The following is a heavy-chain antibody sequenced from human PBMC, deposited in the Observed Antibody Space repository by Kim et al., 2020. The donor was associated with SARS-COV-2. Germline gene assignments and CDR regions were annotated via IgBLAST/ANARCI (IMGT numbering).Heavy chain of an antibody. CDR3: STDHDFDFDY. CDR2: IIRNERT. V-gene: IGHV3-48*02. Sequence: GGSLRLSCAASGFTFSDYSMSWVRQAPGKGLEWVAYIIRNERTIYSDSAVSGLITISDNNNNSLSLLMNNLLDDDNTAYYYSTDHDFDFDYWTQDIVVSV. CDR1: GFTFSDYS. D-gene: IGHD3-16*01. J-gene: IGHJ4*02.